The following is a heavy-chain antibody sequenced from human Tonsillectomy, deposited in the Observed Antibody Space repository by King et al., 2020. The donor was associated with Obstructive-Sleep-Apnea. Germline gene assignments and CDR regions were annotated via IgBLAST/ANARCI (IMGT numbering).Heavy chain of an antibody. CDR3: ARDTRGASSSTPRFFDL. CDR1: GFTVSGKY. CDR2: ICIGGST. J-gene: IGHJ2*01. D-gene: IGHD2-2*01. Sequence: VQLVESGGGLVQPGGSLRLSCAASGFTVSGKYMSWVRQAPGKGLEWVSIICIGGSTYYADSVKGRFTISRDNSKNTLFLQMNNLRAEDTAVYYCARDTRGASSSTPRFFDLWGRGTLVTVSS. V-gene: IGHV3-66*01.